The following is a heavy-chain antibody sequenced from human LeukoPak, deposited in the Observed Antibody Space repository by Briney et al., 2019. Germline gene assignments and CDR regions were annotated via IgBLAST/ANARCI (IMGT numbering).Heavy chain of an antibody. CDR3: AKDFSTTVRDYFDY. J-gene: IGHJ4*02. D-gene: IGHD4-17*01. Sequence: PGGSLRLSCAASGFTFSSYGMHWVRQAPGKGLEWVAVISYDGSNKYYADSVKGRFTISRDNSKNTLYLQMNSLRAEDTAVYYCAKDFSTTVRDYFDYWGQGTLVTVSS. CDR2: ISYDGSNK. V-gene: IGHV3-30*18. CDR1: GFTFSSYG.